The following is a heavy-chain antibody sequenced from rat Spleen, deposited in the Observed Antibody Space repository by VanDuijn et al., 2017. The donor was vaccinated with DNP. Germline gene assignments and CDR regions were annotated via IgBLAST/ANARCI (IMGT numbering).Heavy chain of an antibody. J-gene: IGHJ3*01. CDR2: IIYDGSRS. D-gene: IGHD1-11*01. V-gene: IGHV5S10*01. CDR3: ATAGIGGAY. CDR1: GFTFTDYS. Sequence: EVQLVESGGGLVQPERSLKLSCAASGFTFTDYSVAWVRQAPKKGLEWVATIIYDGSRSDYRDSVKGRFIISRDNARSTLYLHMDSLRSEDTATYYCATAGIGGAYWGQGTLVTVSS.